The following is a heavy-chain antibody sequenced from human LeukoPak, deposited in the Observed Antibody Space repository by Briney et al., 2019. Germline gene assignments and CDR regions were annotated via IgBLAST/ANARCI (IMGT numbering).Heavy chain of an antibody. CDR3: ARDKWSLSSDY. V-gene: IGHV1-2*02. Sequence: ASVKVSCKASGYTFTSYAMNWVRQAPGQGLEWMGWINPNSGGTNYAQKFQGRVTMTRDTSISTAYMELSRLRSDDTAVYYCARDKWSLSSDYWGQGTLVTVSS. CDR2: INPNSGGT. J-gene: IGHJ4*02. CDR1: GYTFTSYA. D-gene: IGHD3-3*01.